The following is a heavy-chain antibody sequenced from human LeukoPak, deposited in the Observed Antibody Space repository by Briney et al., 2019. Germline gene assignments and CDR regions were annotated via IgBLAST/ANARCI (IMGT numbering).Heavy chain of an antibody. CDR1: GFAFSSYS. CDR2: ISSGSTYV. D-gene: IGHD3-22*01. V-gene: IGHV3-21*01. Sequence: GGSLRLSCAASGFAFSSYSMNWVRQAPGKGLEWGSSISSGSTYVYYADSVKGRFSISRDNAKNSLCLQMSSLRAEDTAVYYCARDRGYYYDSSGHIDAFDLWGQGTMVTVSS. J-gene: IGHJ3*01. CDR3: ARDRGYYYDSSGHIDAFDL.